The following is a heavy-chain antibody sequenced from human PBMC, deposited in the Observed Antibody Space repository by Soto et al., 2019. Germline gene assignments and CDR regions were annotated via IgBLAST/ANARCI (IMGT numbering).Heavy chain of an antibody. CDR2: INHSGST. CDR1: GGSFIGYY. V-gene: IGHV4-34*01. Sequence: SETLSLTCAVYGGSFIGYYWSWIRQPPWKGLEWIGEINHSGSTNYNPSLKSRVTISVDTSKNQFSLKLSSVTAADTAVYYCARVYIAAAGKTFDYWGQGTLVTVP. J-gene: IGHJ4*02. CDR3: ARVYIAAAGKTFDY. D-gene: IGHD6-13*01.